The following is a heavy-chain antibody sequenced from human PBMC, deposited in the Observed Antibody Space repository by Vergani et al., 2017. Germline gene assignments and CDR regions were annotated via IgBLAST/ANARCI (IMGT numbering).Heavy chain of an antibody. CDR1: GFTFDDYT. CDR3: AKDIEDGGSYSVFGY. V-gene: IGHV3-43*01. J-gene: IGHJ4*02. CDR2: ISWDGGST. Sequence: EVQLVESGGVVVQPGGSLRLSCAASGFTFDDYTMHWVRQAPGKGLEWVSLISWDGGSTYYADSVKGRFTISRDNSKNSLYLQMNSLRTEDTALYYCAKDIEDGGSYSVFGYWGQGTLVTVSS. D-gene: IGHD1-26*01.